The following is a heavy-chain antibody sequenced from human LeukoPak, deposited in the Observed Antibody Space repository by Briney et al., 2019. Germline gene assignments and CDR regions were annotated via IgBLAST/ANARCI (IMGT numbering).Heavy chain of an antibody. J-gene: IGHJ4*02. V-gene: IGHV1-46*01. CDR3: ARLDSSLYYY. D-gene: IGHD6-13*01. CDR1: GYTFTSYY. Sequence: ASVKVSCKASGYTFTSYYMSWVRQAPGQGLEWMGTINPTGGTTRNAQNFQGRVTMTRDTSTSTVYMELSSLSSEDTAMYYCARLDSSLYYYWGQGTVVTVSS. CDR2: INPTGGTT.